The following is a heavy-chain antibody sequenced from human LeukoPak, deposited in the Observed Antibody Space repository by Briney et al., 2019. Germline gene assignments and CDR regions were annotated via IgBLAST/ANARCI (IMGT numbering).Heavy chain of an antibody. CDR3: ARDLSGGGLDY. Sequence: PGGSLRLSCAASGFTFSVSVMHWVRQAPGKRLEYVSVISSNGGSTSYANSVKGRFTISRDNSKHTLYLQMGSLRAEDMAVYYCARDLSGGGLDYWGQGTLVTVSS. D-gene: IGHD3-10*01. V-gene: IGHV3-64*01. CDR2: ISSNGGST. CDR1: GFTFSVSV. J-gene: IGHJ4*02.